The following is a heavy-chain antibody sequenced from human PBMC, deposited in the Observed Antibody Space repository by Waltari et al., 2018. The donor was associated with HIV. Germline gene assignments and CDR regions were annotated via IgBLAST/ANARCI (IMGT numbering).Heavy chain of an antibody. CDR2: ISSSSSTI. J-gene: IGHJ6*02. D-gene: IGHD3-3*01. CDR1: GFTFSSYS. V-gene: IGHV3-48*02. Sequence: EVQLVESGGGLVQPGGSLRLSCAASGFTFSSYSMNWVRQAPGKGLEWVSYISSSSSTIYYADSVKGRFTIYRDNAKNSLYLQMNSLRDEDTAVYYCARDTPITIFGVVITPYYYYGMDVWGQGTTVTVSS. CDR3: ARDTPITIFGVVITPYYYYGMDV.